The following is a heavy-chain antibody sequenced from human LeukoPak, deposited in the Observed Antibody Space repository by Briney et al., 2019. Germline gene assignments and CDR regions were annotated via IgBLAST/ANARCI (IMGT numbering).Heavy chain of an antibody. Sequence: GGSLRLSCAASGFTFSSYAMSWVRQAPGKGLVWVSRINTDGSITTYADSVKGRFTISRDNAKNTLYLQMNSLRAEDTAVYYCARDSSGFDNRGQGTLATVSS. D-gene: IGHD3-22*01. J-gene: IGHJ4*02. CDR2: INTDGSIT. V-gene: IGHV3-74*01. CDR3: ARDSSGFDN. CDR1: GFTFSSYA.